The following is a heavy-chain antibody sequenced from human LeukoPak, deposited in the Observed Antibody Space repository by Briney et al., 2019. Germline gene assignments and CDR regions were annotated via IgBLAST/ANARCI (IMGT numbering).Heavy chain of an antibody. Sequence: GGSLRLSCAASGFTFSSYSMNWVRQAPGKGLEWVSYISSSSTIYYADSVKGRFTISRDNAKNSLYLQMNSLRAEDTAVYYCARGRYCSGGSCRYGMDVWGQGTTVTVSS. V-gene: IGHV3-48*04. CDR3: ARGRYCSGGSCRYGMDV. D-gene: IGHD2-15*01. CDR2: ISSSSTI. J-gene: IGHJ6*02. CDR1: GFTFSSYS.